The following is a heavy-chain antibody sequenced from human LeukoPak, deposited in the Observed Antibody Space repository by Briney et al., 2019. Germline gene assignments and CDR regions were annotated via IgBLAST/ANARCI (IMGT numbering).Heavy chain of an antibody. D-gene: IGHD6-19*01. CDR3: ARTSSGWYWYFDL. Sequence: SGTLSLTCAVSGGSISSSNWWSWVRQPPGKGLEWIGEIYHSGSTNYNPSLKSRVTISVDTSKNQFSLKLSSVTAADTAVYYCARTSSGWYWYFDLWGRGTLVTVSS. V-gene: IGHV4-4*02. CDR1: GGSISSSNW. CDR2: IYHSGST. J-gene: IGHJ2*01.